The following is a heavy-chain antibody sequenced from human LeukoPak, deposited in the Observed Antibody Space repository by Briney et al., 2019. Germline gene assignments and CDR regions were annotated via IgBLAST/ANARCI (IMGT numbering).Heavy chain of an antibody. CDR2: ISSSSSTI. Sequence: GGSLRLSCAASGFTFSSFSMNWVRQAPGEGLEWVSYISSSSSTIYYADSVKGRFTISRDNAKNSLYLQMNSLRPEDTAVYYCAPAIAVAGTYYWGRGTLVTVSS. CDR1: GFTFSSFS. CDR3: APAIAVAGTYY. D-gene: IGHD6-19*01. J-gene: IGHJ4*02. V-gene: IGHV3-48*01.